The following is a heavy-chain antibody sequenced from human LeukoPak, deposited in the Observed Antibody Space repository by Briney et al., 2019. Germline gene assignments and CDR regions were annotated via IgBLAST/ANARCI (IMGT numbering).Heavy chain of an antibody. Sequence: GGSLRLSCAASGFTFISYAMSWVRQSPGKGLEWVSTISGSGESTYYAHSVKGRFTISRDNSKNTLYLQMNSLRVEDTAVFYCAKDGYFERSGYSRGAEYFQHWGQGTLVTDSS. D-gene: IGHD3-22*01. CDR3: AKDGYFERSGYSRGAEYFQH. J-gene: IGHJ1*01. CDR2: ISGSGEST. V-gene: IGHV3-23*01. CDR1: GFTFISYA.